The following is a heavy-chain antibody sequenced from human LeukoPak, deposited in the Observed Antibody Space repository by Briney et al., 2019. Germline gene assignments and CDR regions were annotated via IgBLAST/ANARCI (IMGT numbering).Heavy chain of an antibody. V-gene: IGHV4-34*01. J-gene: IGHJ4*02. CDR2: INHSGST. CDR1: GGSFSGYY. D-gene: IGHD3-10*01. CDR3: ARVWGLWFGELLPDY. Sequence: ASETLSLTCAVYGGSFSGYYWSWIRQPPGKGLEWIGEINHSGSTNYNPSLKSRVTISVDTSKNQFSLKLSSVTAADTAVYYCARVWGLWFGELLPDYWGQGTLVTVSS.